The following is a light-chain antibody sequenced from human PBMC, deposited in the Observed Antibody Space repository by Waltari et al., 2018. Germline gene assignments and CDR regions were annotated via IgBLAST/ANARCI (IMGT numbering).Light chain of an antibody. CDR1: QSLVFSDGNTY. CDR3: MQGTQWPWT. CDR2: KVS. Sequence: EALLTQSPLSLPVTPGQPAPISCRASQSLVFSDGNTYLNWFHQSPGQPPRRLIYKVSNRDSGVPDRFRGSGSGTHFTLNISRVESEDIGVYYCMQGTQWPWTFGQGTKVEIK. J-gene: IGKJ1*01. V-gene: IGKV2-30*01.